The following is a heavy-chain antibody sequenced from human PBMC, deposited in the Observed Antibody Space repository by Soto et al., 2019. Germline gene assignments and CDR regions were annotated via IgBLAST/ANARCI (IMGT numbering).Heavy chain of an antibody. CDR1: GFTFGNFA. Sequence: EVQLVESGGGLVQPGGSLRLSCAASGFTFGNFAMHWVRQAPGKGLDWVSGISWNTGTIDYADSVKGRFTISRDNAERSLYLQMNHLRAEDTAVYYCARAPGYCTGGACSYLGYFDYWGLGTLVTVSS. CDR2: ISWNTGTI. J-gene: IGHJ4*02. V-gene: IGHV3-9*01. CDR3: ARAPGYCTGGACSYLGYFDY. D-gene: IGHD2-8*02.